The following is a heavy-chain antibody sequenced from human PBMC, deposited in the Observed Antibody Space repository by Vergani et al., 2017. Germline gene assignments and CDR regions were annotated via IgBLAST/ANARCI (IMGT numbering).Heavy chain of an antibody. CDR1: FDSIRNLY. Sequence: QVQLQESGPGLVKSSETLSLTCSGSFDSIRNLYCNWIRQPPGKGLEWIGSIHYSENTNYNPSLKTRVTISVDTSKNQFSLTLTSVTAADTAVYYCAGDTHSWQRADRWGQGLLVSVSS. CDR2: IHYSENT. CDR3: AGDTHSWQRADR. V-gene: IGHV4-59*11. J-gene: IGHJ5*02. D-gene: IGHD6-13*01.